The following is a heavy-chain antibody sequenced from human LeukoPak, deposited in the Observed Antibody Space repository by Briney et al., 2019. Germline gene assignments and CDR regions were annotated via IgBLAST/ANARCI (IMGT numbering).Heavy chain of an antibody. CDR3: ARTTGIAAAAIPFDC. V-gene: IGHV3-7*04. D-gene: IGHD6-13*01. Sequence: GGSLRLSCAASGFTFGSYWMSWVRQAPGKGLEWVANIKEDGSEKDYVDSVKGRFTISRDNAKTSLYLQMNSLRVEDTAVYYCARTTGIAAAAIPFDCWGQGTLVTVSS. J-gene: IGHJ4*02. CDR2: IKEDGSEK. CDR1: GFTFGSYW.